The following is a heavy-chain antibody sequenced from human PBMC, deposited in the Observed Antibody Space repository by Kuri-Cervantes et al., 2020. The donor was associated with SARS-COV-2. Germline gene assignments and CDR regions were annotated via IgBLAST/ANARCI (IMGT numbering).Heavy chain of an antibody. D-gene: IGHD3-9*01. V-gene: IGHV5-10-1*01. CDR1: GYSFTSYL. J-gene: IGHJ4*02. Sequence: GESLKISRAGSGYSFTSYLISWVRQIPGKGLEWMGRIDPSDAYTNYSPFFHGHVTISDDKSISTAYLQWSSLKAADTAMYYCARQVAHYGILIGYQRYYFDYWGQGTLVTVSS. CDR2: IDPSDAYT. CDR3: ARQVAHYGILIGYQRYYFDY.